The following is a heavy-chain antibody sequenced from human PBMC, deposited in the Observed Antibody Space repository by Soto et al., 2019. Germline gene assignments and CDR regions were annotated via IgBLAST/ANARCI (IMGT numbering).Heavy chain of an antibody. D-gene: IGHD5-18*01. CDR1: GGSISSSSYY. CDR3: ARINKGYGTDS. V-gene: IGHV4-39*01. CDR2: IDYTGNT. Sequence: QLQLQESGPGLVKPSETLSITCTVSGGSISSSSYYWGCIRQPPGKGLEWIASIDYTGNTFYNPSLTSRVTISVDTSKNQFSLKVTSVTAADTAVYYCARINKGYGTDSWGQGTLVTVSS. J-gene: IGHJ4*02.